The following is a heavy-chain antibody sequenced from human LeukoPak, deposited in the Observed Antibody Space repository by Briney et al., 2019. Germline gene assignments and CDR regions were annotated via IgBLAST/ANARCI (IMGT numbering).Heavy chain of an antibody. D-gene: IGHD6-19*01. CDR2: ISWNSGSI. J-gene: IGHJ4*02. V-gene: IGHV3-9*01. CDR3: AKDTYSSGLTSFDY. CDR1: GFTFDDYA. Sequence: GGSLRLSCAASGFTFDDYAMHWVRQAPGKGLEWVSGISWNSGSIGYADSVKGRFAISRDNAKDSLYLQMNSLRAEDTALYYCAKDTYSSGLTSFDYWGQGTLVTVSS.